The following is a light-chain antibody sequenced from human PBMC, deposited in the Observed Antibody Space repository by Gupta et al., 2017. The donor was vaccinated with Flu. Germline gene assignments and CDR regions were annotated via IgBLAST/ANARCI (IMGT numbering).Light chain of an antibody. V-gene: IGLV2-11*01. CDR2: DVI. CDR1: SSDVGGYDY. CDR3: CSYGGSYIFP. J-gene: IGLJ2*01. Sequence: QSALTQPRSVSGSPGQSVTISCTGTSSDVGGYDYVSWYQQHPGKAPKLMIYDVIKRPSGVPDRFSGSKSGNTASLTISGLQAEDEADYYCCSYGGSYIFPFGGGTKLTVL.